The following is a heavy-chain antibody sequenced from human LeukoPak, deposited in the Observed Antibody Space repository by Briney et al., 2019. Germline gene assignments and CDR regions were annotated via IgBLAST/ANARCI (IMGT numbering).Heavy chain of an antibody. V-gene: IGHV3-33*01. CDR2: IYSDGRNA. Sequence: PGGSLRLSCVASGFTFSRCGMHWVRQAPGKGLEWVAVIYSDGRNAYYADSVEGRFTISRDNSKNTLYPQMNSLRAEDTAVYYCARAEPGLFDYWGLGTLVTVSS. CDR1: GFTFSRCG. CDR3: ARAEPGLFDY. J-gene: IGHJ4*02.